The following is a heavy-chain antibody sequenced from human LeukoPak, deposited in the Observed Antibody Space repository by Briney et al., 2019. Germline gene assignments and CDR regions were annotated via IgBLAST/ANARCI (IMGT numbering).Heavy chain of an antibody. CDR2: ITTSGRTI. CDR3: ARGEDYGTHSFDY. D-gene: IGHD4-17*01. Sequence: GGSLRLSCAASGFTFSSYEMNWVRQAPGKGLEWVSYITTSGRTIYYADSVKGRFTISRDNAKNSLYLQMNSLRAEDTAVYYCARGEDYGTHSFDYWGQGTLVTVSS. CDR1: GFTFSSYE. V-gene: IGHV3-48*03. J-gene: IGHJ4*02.